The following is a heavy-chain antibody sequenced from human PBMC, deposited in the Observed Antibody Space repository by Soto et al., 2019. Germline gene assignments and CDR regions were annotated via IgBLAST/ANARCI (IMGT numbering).Heavy chain of an antibody. V-gene: IGHV4-59*08. Sequence: SETLSLTCTVSGVSISSYYWSWIRQPPGKGLEWIGYIYYSGSTNYNPSLKSRVTISVDTSKNQFSLKLSSVTAADTAVYYCARLNYDILTGPASGQRFYYYYMDVWGKGTTVTVSS. D-gene: IGHD3-9*01. CDR2: IYYSGST. CDR3: ARLNYDILTGPASGQRFYYYYMDV. CDR1: GVSISSYY. J-gene: IGHJ6*03.